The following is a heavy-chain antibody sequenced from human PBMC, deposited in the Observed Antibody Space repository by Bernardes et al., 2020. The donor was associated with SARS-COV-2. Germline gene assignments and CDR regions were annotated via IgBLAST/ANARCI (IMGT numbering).Heavy chain of an antibody. CDR2: ILVDYEDT. CDR3: ARSRNLGDGMDV. D-gene: IGHD3-16*01. Sequence: GAYPMTYLNGLGWILACYLIGLVRAGPGKGTGGVWIILVDYEDTRYSPSFKGQIIISADKSMSTAYLLWSSLQASDTAMYYCARSRNLGDGMDVWGQGTTVTVSS. CDR1: GWILACYL. V-gene: IGHV5-51*01. J-gene: IGHJ6*01.